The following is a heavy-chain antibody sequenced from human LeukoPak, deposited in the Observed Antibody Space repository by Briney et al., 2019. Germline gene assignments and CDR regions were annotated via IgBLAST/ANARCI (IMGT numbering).Heavy chain of an antibody. D-gene: IGHD3-10*01. V-gene: IGHV3-53*01. CDR3: ARELTTMIRGVYYYYGMDV. J-gene: IGHJ6*02. Sequence: GSLRLSRAASEFTVRNKLMSWVRQAPGKGLEWVSIIYSGGLTFYTDSVKGRFTISRDNSKNTLFLQMNSLRAEDTAVYYCARELTTMIRGVYYYYGMDVWGQGTTVTVSS. CDR1: EFTVRNKL. CDR2: IYSGGLT.